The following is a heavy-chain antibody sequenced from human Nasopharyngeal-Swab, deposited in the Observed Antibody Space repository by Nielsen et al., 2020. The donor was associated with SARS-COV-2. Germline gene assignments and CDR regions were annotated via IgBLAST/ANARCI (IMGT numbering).Heavy chain of an antibody. CDR1: GGSISISSYY. V-gene: IGHV4-39*01. D-gene: IGHD3-22*01. CDR2: IYYSRST. Sequence: SAPLPLTCTGSGGSISISSYYWGWIRQPPGKGLEWIGIIYYSRSTYYHRALKRRVTISIDTSKNQFSLKLSYVTAADTAVYYCARGATEVTMIVVVHFDYWGQGTLVTVSS. J-gene: IGHJ4*02. CDR3: ARGATEVTMIVVVHFDY.